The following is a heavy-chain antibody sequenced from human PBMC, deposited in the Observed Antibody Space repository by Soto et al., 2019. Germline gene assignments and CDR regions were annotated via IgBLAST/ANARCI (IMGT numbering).Heavy chain of an antibody. CDR3: ARSFMVPVDFFDY. V-gene: IGHV4-59*01. CDR2: IYYSGST. J-gene: IGHJ4*02. CDR1: NGSLSSNY. Sequence: SETLSLTCTVSNGSLSSNYWSWIRQSPGKGLEWIGNIYYSGSTNYNPSLKSRVTMSVDTSKNQFTLKLSSVTAADTGVYFCARSFMVPVDFFDYRGQGTPVTVSS. D-gene: IGHD3-10*01.